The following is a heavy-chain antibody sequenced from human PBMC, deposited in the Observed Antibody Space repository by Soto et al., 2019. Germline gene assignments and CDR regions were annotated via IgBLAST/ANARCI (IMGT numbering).Heavy chain of an antibody. CDR3: AKGLGTSRELIGD. CDR1: GFTFTTYA. V-gene: IGHV3-23*01. CDR2: ISGDGMST. Sequence: GGSLRLSCAASGFTFTTYAMTWVRQVPGKGLEWVSGISGDGMSTYYADSVKGRFTISRDSSKNTLYMQMNSLRAEDTAVYYCAKGLGTSRELIGDWGQGTLVTVSS. J-gene: IGHJ4*02. D-gene: IGHD3-10*01.